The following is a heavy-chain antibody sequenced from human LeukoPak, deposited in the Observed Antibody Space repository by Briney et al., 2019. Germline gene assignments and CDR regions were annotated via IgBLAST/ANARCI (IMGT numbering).Heavy chain of an antibody. V-gene: IGHV3-21*01. Sequence: GGPLRLSCAASGFTFSIYSMNWVRQAPGQGLEWVSSISSSSSYIYYADSVKGRFTISRDNAKNSLYLQMNSLRAEDTAVYYCARDYDFWSGYYPQAFDIWGQGTMVTVSS. J-gene: IGHJ3*02. CDR2: ISSSSSYI. CDR3: ARDYDFWSGYYPQAFDI. D-gene: IGHD3-3*01. CDR1: GFTFSIYS.